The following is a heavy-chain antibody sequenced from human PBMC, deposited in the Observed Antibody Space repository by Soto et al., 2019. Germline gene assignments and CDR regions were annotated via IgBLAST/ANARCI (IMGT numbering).Heavy chain of an antibody. J-gene: IGHJ3*01. CDR2: IIPIFGTA. CDR1: GGTFSSYA. V-gene: IGHV1-69*01. D-gene: IGHD6-6*01. Sequence: QVQLVQSGAEVKKPGSSVKVSCKASGGTFSSYAISWVRQAPGQGLEWMGGIIPIFGTANYAQKFQGSVKVTADAAASTAYMVMSSVRSVDTAVYYCARTMEYSSSWVFDYLCQGTMVTVSS. CDR3: ARTMEYSSSWVFDY.